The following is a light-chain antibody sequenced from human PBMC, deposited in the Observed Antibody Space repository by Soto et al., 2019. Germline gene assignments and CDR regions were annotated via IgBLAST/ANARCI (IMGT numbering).Light chain of an antibody. CDR2: EVT. J-gene: IGLJ1*01. CDR3: RSYTTSSTRV. Sequence: QSVLAQPASVSGSPGQSIAISCTGSSSDVGIYNYVSWYQQHPGKVPKLIIYEVTNRPSGVSNRFSGSKSGNTASLTISGHQAEDEADYYCRSYTTSSTRVFGTGTKVTVL. V-gene: IGLV2-14*01. CDR1: SSDVGIYNY.